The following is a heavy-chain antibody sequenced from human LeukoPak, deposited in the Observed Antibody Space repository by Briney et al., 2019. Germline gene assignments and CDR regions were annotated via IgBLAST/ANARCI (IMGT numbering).Heavy chain of an antibody. CDR3: AKDQGVDYGDYGAHFDY. V-gene: IGHV3-23*01. J-gene: IGHJ4*02. CDR1: GFTFSSYA. D-gene: IGHD4-17*01. CDR2: ISGSGGST. Sequence: GGSLRLSCAASGFTFSSYAMSWVRQAPGKGLEWVSAISGSGGSTYYADSVKGRFTISRDNSKNTLYLQMNSLRAEDKAVYYCAKDQGVDYGDYGAHFDYWGQGTLVTVSS.